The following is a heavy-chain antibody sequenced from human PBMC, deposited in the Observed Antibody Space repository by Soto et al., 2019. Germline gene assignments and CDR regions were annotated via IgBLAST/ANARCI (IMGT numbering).Heavy chain of an antibody. J-gene: IGHJ4*02. CDR1: GDSFNTFA. D-gene: IGHD3-22*01. CDR2: IIPNFDTP. Sequence: QVQLVQSGAEVKKPGSSVKLSCKASGDSFNTFAVTWVRQAPGQGLEWMGGIIPNFDTPNYAQKFQGRVTIIADKSTSTPYMELSSLRSEDTAVYYCARPYYDSSGYYLWYFDYWGQGTLVTDSS. V-gene: IGHV1-69*06. CDR3: ARPYYDSSGYYLWYFDY.